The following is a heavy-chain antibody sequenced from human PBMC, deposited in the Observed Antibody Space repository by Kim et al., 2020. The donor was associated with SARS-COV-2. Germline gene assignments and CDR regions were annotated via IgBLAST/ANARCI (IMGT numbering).Heavy chain of an antibody. D-gene: IGHD3-10*01. CDR2: ISGSGGST. CDR1: GFTFSSYA. Sequence: GGSLRLSCAASGFTFSSYAMSWVRQAPGEGLEWVSAISGSGGSTYYADSVKGRFTISRDNSKNTLYLQMNSLRAEDTAVYYCAKVLVSGSRSYYLGIFDYWGQGTLGTVSS. J-gene: IGHJ4*02. V-gene: IGHV3-23*01. CDR3: AKVLVSGSRSYYLGIFDY.